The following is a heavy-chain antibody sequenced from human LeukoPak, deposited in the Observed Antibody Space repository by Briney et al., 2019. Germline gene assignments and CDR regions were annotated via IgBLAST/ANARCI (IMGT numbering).Heavy chain of an antibody. CDR2: ITDGGGST. V-gene: IGHV3-23*01. J-gene: IGHJ4*02. D-gene: IGHD3-10*01. CDR1: GFTFSIYS. Sequence: GGSLRLSCAASGFTFSIYSMNWVRQAPGKGLEWVSAITDGGGSTYYADSVKGRFTISRDNSRNTLFLQMNSLRAEDTAVYYCAKRAVTSAGPGNYFDYWGQGILVTVFS. CDR3: AKRAVTSAGPGNYFDY.